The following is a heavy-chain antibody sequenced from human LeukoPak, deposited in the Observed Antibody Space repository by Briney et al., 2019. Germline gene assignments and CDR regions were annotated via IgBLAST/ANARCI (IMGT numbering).Heavy chain of an antibody. Sequence: GGSLRLSCAASGFTLSSYAMTWVRQAPGKGLEWVSTISYSGDSTYYADSVKGRFTISRDNAKNSLYLQMNSLRAEDTAVYYCAREYSYGLDYWGQGTLVTVSS. J-gene: IGHJ4*02. CDR3: AREYSYGLDY. V-gene: IGHV3-23*01. CDR2: ISYSGDST. D-gene: IGHD5-18*01. CDR1: GFTLSSYA.